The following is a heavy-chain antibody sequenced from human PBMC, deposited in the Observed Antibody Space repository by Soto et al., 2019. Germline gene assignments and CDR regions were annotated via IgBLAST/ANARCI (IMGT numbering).Heavy chain of an antibody. CDR2: ISWNSGSI. D-gene: IGHD6-13*01. Sequence: LRLSCAASGFTFDDYAMHWVRQAPGKGLEWVSGISWNSGSIGYADSVKGRFTISRDNAKNSLYLQMNSLRAEDTALYYCAKDIAATLGGMDVWGQRTTVTVSS. CDR1: GFTFDDYA. V-gene: IGHV3-9*01. J-gene: IGHJ6*02. CDR3: AKDIAATLGGMDV.